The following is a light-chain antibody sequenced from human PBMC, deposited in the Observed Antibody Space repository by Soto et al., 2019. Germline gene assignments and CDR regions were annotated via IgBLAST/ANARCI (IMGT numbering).Light chain of an antibody. CDR3: QQYGSSRRT. V-gene: IGKV3-20*01. CDR1: QSVSRGY. Sequence: EIVLTQSPGTLSWSPGERGTLSCRASQSVSRGYLAWYQQKPGQAPRPLIYGASSMATGIPDRFSGSGSGTDLTPTISRLEPENSAVYYCQQYGSSRRTFGQGTKVDI. CDR2: GAS. J-gene: IGKJ1*01.